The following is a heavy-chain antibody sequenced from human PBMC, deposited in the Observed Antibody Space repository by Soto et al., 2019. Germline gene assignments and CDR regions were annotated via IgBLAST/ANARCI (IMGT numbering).Heavy chain of an antibody. CDR2: FHFSGST. CDR3: ARASGYSYGYDDFFDN. V-gene: IGHV4-59*01. J-gene: IGHJ4*01. Sequence: PSETLSLTCTVSGGSINGYYWTWLRQSPTNGLEWIGYFHFSGSTKYNPSPESRLTISADTSKNQISLTLSSVTAADTAVYYCARASGYSYGYDDFFDNWGQGTMVTVYS. CDR1: GGSINGYY. D-gene: IGHD5-18*01.